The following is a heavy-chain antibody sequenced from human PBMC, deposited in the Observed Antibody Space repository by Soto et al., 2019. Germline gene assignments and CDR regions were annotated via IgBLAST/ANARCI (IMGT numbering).Heavy chain of an antibody. CDR3: ARGGRGKLVPVYYYYMDV. Sequence: SETLSLTCAVYGGSFSGYYWSWIRQPPGKGLEWIGEINHSGSTNYNPSLKSRVTISVDTSKNQVSLKLSSVTAADTAVYYCARGGRGKLVPVYYYYMDVWGKGSTVTVSS. J-gene: IGHJ6*03. V-gene: IGHV4-34*01. CDR1: GGSFSGYY. CDR2: INHSGST. D-gene: IGHD6-6*01.